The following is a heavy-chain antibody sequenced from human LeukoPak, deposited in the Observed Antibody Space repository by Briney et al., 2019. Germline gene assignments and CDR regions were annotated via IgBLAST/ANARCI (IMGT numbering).Heavy chain of an antibody. Sequence: SETLSLTCTVSGGSISSHYWSWIRQPPGKGLEWIGYIYYSGSTNYNPSLKSRVTISVDTSKNQFSLKLSSVTAADTAVYYCARVRGSGWYDDIYYYYYMGVWGKGTTVTVSS. J-gene: IGHJ6*03. CDR1: GGSISSHY. D-gene: IGHD6-19*01. CDR3: ARVRGSGWYDDIYYYYYMGV. V-gene: IGHV4-59*11. CDR2: IYYSGST.